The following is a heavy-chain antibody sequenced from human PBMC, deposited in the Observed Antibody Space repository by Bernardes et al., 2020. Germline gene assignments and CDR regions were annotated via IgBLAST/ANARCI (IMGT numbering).Heavy chain of an antibody. CDR2: IYPGDSDT. V-gene: IGHV5-51*01. J-gene: IGHJ3*02. Sequence: GESLKISCKGSGYTFTSYWIGWVRQMPGKGLEWMGIIYPGDSDTRYSPSFQGHVTISADKSISTAYLQWSSLKASDTAIYYCARRGGGWRDAFDIWGQGTMVTVSS. CDR3: ARRGGGWRDAFDI. D-gene: IGHD2-15*01. CDR1: GYTFTSYW.